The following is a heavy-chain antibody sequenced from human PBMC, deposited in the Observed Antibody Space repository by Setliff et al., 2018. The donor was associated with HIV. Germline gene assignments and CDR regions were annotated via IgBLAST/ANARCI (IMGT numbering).Heavy chain of an antibody. V-gene: IGHV4-34*01. CDR1: GGSFSAYH. J-gene: IGHJ4*01. CDR3: ARGRDYTGSWFRPFYLDF. D-gene: IGHD3-3*01. Sequence: SETLSLTCAVYGGSFSAYHWSWIRQTPGKGLEWLGEINHSGSTAYNLALESRVSMSIDTSKNQFSLKLTSVTAADTAIYYCARGRDYTGSWFRPFYLDFWGHGDLVTVSS. CDR2: INHSGST.